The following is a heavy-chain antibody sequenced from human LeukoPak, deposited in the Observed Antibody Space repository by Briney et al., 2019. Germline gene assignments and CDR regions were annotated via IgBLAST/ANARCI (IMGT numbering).Heavy chain of an antibody. J-gene: IGHJ6*02. CDR3: AKPLTTAAGTGYYYYGMDV. V-gene: IGHV3-23*01. Sequence: GSLRLSCAASGFTFSSYAMSWVRQAPGKGLEWVSAISGSGGSTYYADSVKGRFTISRDNSKNTLYLQMNSLRAEDTAVYYCAKPLTTAAGTGYYYYGMDVWGQGTTVTVSS. CDR2: ISGSGGST. CDR1: GFTFSSYA. D-gene: IGHD6-13*01.